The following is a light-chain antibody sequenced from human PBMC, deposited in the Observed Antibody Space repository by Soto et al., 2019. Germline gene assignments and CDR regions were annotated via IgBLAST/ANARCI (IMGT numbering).Light chain of an antibody. CDR3: SSYTSSSTLYV. CDR1: SSDVGGYNY. V-gene: IGLV2-14*01. CDR2: DVS. J-gene: IGLJ1*01. Sequence: QSALTQPASVSGSPGQSITISCTGTSSDVGGYNYVSWYQQHPGKAPKLMIYDVSNRPSGVSNRFSGSKSGNTASLTISGLQAEDEADYYCSSYTSSSTLYVXGTGTKVHRP.